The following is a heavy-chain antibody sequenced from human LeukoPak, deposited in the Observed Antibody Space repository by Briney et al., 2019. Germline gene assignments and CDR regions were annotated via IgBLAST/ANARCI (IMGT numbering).Heavy chain of an antibody. CDR1: GFTFSSYS. J-gene: IGHJ4*02. D-gene: IGHD6-13*01. CDR2: ISSSSSTI. V-gene: IGHV3-48*01. CDR3: ARGVAAAGWYYFDY. Sequence: GGSLRLSCAASGFTFSSYSMNWVRQAPGKGLEWVSYISSSSSTIYYADSVKGRFTISRDNSKNTLSLQMNSLRAEDTAVYYCARGVAAAGWYYFDYWGQGTLVTVSS.